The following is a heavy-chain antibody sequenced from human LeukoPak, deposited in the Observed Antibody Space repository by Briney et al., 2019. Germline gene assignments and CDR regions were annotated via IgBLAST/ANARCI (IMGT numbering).Heavy chain of an antibody. CDR3: ARGWFGRQYYYYYGMDV. V-gene: IGHV4-34*01. Sequence: PSETLSLTCAVYGGSFSAYHWSWIRKPPGKGLEWIGEINHSGSTNYNPSLKSRVTISVDTSKNQFSLKLSSVTAADTAVYYCARGWFGRQYYYYYGMDVWGQGTTVTVSS. CDR1: GGSFSAYH. D-gene: IGHD3-10*01. CDR2: INHSGST. J-gene: IGHJ6*02.